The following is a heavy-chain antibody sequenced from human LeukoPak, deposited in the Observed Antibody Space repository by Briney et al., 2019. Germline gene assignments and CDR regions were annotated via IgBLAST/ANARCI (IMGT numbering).Heavy chain of an antibody. V-gene: IGHV3-7*01. CDR1: GFIFRDYW. J-gene: IGHJ4*02. CDR2: ISQDGSEV. D-gene: IGHD3-10*01. Sequence: GGSLRLSCAASGFIFRDYWMIWFRQAPGKGLEWVAHISQDGSEVRYVNSVEGRFTISRDNANNSLYLQMKSLRAEDTAVYYCAKDMITMVRAPLDYWGQGTLVTVSS. CDR3: AKDMITMVRAPLDY.